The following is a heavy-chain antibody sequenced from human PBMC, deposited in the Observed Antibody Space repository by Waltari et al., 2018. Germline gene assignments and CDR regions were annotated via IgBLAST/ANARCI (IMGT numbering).Heavy chain of an antibody. J-gene: IGHJ5*02. D-gene: IGHD3-10*01. V-gene: IGHV4-38-2*02. Sequence: QVQLQESGPGLARPSETLSLSCLVSSFSIRSGYFWGWIRQPPGKGLEWIGSISHSGKTYYNPSRKRRVTMSVDTSNNHFALKLTSVTAADTAIYYCVRDLGGSGTSWFDAWGQGTLVTVSS. CDR3: VRDLGGSGTSWFDA. CDR1: SFSIRSGYF. CDR2: ISHSGKT.